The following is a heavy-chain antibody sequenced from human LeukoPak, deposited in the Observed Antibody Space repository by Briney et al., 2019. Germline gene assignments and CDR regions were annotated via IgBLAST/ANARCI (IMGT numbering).Heavy chain of an antibody. CDR3: VRVDHSLGKTYFDY. CDR2: ISSSSSFM. Sequence: GGSLRLSCTVSGFTFSSYSLNWVRQAPGKGLEWVSSISSSSSFMYYADSVKGRFTISRDNAKNAPYLQMNSLRAEDTAVYYCVRVDHSLGKTYFDYWGQGTLVIVSS. V-gene: IGHV3-21*01. J-gene: IGHJ4*02. D-gene: IGHD2-21*01. CDR1: GFTFSSYS.